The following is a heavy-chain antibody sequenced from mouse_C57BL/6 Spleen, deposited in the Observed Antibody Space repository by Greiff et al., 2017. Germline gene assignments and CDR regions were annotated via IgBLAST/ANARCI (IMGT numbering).Heavy chain of an antibody. CDR1: GYAFSSSW. Sequence: QVQLQQSGPELVKPGASVKISCKASGYAFSSSWMNWVKQRPGKGLEWIGRIYPGDGDTNYNGKFKGKATLTADKSSSTAYMQLSSLTSEDSAVYFCAREVYYGSSYPDVWGTGTTVTVSS. D-gene: IGHD1-1*01. CDR2: IYPGDGDT. J-gene: IGHJ1*03. CDR3: AREVYYGSSYPDV. V-gene: IGHV1-82*01.